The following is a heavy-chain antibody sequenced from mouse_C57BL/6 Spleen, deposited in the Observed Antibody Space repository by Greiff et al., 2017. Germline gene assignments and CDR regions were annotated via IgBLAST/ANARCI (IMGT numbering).Heavy chain of an antibody. J-gene: IGHJ2*01. V-gene: IGHV5-6*01. CDR2: ISSGGSYL. CDR3: GRSAGSNYFDD. CDR1: GFPFSSYG. Sequence: EVQGVESGGDLVKPGGSLKLSCAASGFPFSSYGMSWVRQTPDKRLEWVPTISSGGSYLYSPDSVTGRFTNSRDNAKNTLYLQMSSLKSEDTAMYCYGRSAGSNYFDDWGQGTTLTVSS.